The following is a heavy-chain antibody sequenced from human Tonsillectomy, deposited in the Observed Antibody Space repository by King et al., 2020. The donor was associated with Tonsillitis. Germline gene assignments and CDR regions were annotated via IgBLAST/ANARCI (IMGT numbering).Heavy chain of an antibody. CDR3: AREGYCSSISCYYFDS. CDR1: GYTFTSYY. Sequence: FQLVQSGAEVKKPGASVKVSCKASGYTFTSYYIHWVRQVPGQGLEWMGLIIPSDDSTSYAQKFQGRVTMTRDTSTSTVYMELSSLRSEDTAVYYCAREGYCSSISCYYFDSWGQGTLVTVSS. D-gene: IGHD2-2*01. V-gene: IGHV1-46*01. CDR2: IIPSDDST. J-gene: IGHJ4*02.